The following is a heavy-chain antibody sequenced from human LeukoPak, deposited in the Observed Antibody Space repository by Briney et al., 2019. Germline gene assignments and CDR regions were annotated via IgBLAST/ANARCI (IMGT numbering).Heavy chain of an antibody. J-gene: IGHJ6*02. V-gene: IGHV3-53*01. CDR2: IYSGGST. D-gene: IGHD2-15*01. CDR3: ATTKVVVAAHYYYYYGMDV. CDR1: GFSVSNNY. Sequence: GGSLRLSCAASGFSVSNNYMSWVRQAPGKGLEWVSVIYSGGSTHYADSVKGRFTISRDNSKNTLYLQMNSLRAEDTAVYYCATTKVVVAAHYYYYYGMDVWGQGTTVTVSS.